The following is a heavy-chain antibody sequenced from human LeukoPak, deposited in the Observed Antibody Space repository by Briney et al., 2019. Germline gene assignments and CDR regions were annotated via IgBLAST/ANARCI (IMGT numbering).Heavy chain of an antibody. CDR1: GFTFGNAW. D-gene: IGHD3-10*01. CDR3: TTHGYYASGSHDY. Sequence: SGGSLRPSCAASGFTFGNAWMTWVRQAPGKGLEWVGRIKSRAYGGTTDYAAPVKGSFTISRDDSKNTLYLQMNSLKTVDTAVYYCTTHGYYASGSHDYWGQGTLVTVSS. V-gene: IGHV3-15*01. J-gene: IGHJ4*02. CDR2: IKSRAYGGTT.